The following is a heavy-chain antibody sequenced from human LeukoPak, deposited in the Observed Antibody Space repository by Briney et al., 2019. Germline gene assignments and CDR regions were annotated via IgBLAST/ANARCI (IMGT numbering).Heavy chain of an antibody. D-gene: IGHD6-19*01. CDR3: AGRYSNGYDF. CDR2: ISSSGSTI. V-gene: IGHV3-48*03. Sequence: PGGSLRPSCAASGFSFSGYEMHWVRQAPGKGLEWVSYISSSGSTIYNADSVKGRFAISRDNAKNSLYLQMNSLRAEDTAVYYCAGRYSNGYDFWGQGTLVTVSS. J-gene: IGHJ4*02. CDR1: GFSFSGYE.